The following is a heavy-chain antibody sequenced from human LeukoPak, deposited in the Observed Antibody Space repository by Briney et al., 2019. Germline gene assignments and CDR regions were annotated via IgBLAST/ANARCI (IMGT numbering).Heavy chain of an antibody. J-gene: IGHJ4*02. D-gene: IGHD6-19*01. Sequence: GGSLRLSCAASGFTVSSNYMSWVRQAPGKGLEWVSVIYSGGSTYYADSVKGRFTISRDNSKNTLYLQMNSLRAEDTAVYYCASTTVAGTGDYWGQGTLVTVSS. CDR2: IYSGGST. CDR3: ASTTVAGTGDY. CDR1: GFTVSSNY. V-gene: IGHV3-66*01.